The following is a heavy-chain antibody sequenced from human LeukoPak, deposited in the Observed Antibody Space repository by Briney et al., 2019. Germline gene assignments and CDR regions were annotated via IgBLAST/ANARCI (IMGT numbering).Heavy chain of an antibody. CDR2: ISSSSSYI. CDR1: GFTFSSYS. CDR3: AKVIGVVVPAAIRIHLGLDY. D-gene: IGHD2-2*01. J-gene: IGHJ4*02. V-gene: IGHV3-21*01. Sequence: GGSLRLSCAASGFTFSSYSMNWVRQAPGKGLEWVSSISSSSSYIYYADSVKGRFTISRDNAKNSLYLQMNSLRAEDTAVYYCAKVIGVVVPAAIRIHLGLDYWGQGTLVTVSS.